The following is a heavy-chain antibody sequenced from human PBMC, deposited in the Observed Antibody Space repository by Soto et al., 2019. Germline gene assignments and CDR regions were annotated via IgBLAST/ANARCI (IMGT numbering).Heavy chain of an antibody. D-gene: IGHD4-17*01. J-gene: IGHJ6*02. V-gene: IGHV2-70*01. Sequence: SGPTLVNPTQTLTRTCTFSGFSLSTSGMCVSWIRQPPGKALEWLALIDWDDNKYYSTSLKTRLTISKDTSKNQVVLTMANMDPVDTAPYYCARPSTVTTLKSGMDVSGQGTQVTVSS. CDR1: GFSLSTSGMC. CDR2: IDWDDNK. CDR3: ARPSTVTTLKSGMDV.